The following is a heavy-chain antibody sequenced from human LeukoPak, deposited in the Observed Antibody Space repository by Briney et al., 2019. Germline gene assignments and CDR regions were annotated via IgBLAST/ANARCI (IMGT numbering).Heavy chain of an antibody. CDR1: GYTFMSHG. J-gene: IGHJ4*02. V-gene: IGHV1-18*01. CDR3: ARGSPHRRNYDRSGYYSYYFDY. D-gene: IGHD3-22*01. CDR2: ISAYNGNA. Sequence: ASVKVSCKASGYTFMSHGISWVRQAPGQGLEWMEWISAYNGNAKYAQKVQGRVTMTTDTSTSTAYMEVRSLRSDDTAVYYCARGSPHRRNYDRSGYYSYYFDYWGQGTLVTVSS.